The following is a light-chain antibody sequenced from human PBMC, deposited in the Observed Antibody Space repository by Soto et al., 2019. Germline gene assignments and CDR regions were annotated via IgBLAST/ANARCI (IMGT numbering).Light chain of an antibody. CDR2: EVS. CDR1: SSDVGGYNC. Sequence: QSALTQPPSASGSPGQSVTISCTGTSSDVGGYNCVSWYQQHPGKAPKLMIYEVSKRPSGVPDRVSGSKSVNTASLTVSGLQAEYEADYYCSSYAGSNIPVVFGGGTKLTVL. CDR3: SSYAGSNIPVV. J-gene: IGLJ2*01. V-gene: IGLV2-8*01.